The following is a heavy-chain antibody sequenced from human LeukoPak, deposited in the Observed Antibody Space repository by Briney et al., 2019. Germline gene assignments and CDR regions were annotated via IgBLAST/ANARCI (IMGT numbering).Heavy chain of an antibody. V-gene: IGHV3-48*01. D-gene: IGHD2-2*01. J-gene: IGHJ3*02. CDR3: ATIYCSSTSCQGDAFDI. Sequence: GGSLRLSCAASGFTFSSYSMNWVRQAPGKGLEWVSYISSSSTIYYADSVKGRFTTSRDNAKNSLYLQMNSLRAEDTAVYYCATIYCSSTSCQGDAFDIWGQGTMVTVSS. CDR2: ISSSSTI. CDR1: GFTFSSYS.